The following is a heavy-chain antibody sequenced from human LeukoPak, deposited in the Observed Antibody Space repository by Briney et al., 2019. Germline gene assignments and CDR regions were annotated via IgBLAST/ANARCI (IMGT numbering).Heavy chain of an antibody. D-gene: IGHD3-22*01. CDR3: AREVVVTGYYYGMDV. V-gene: IGHV4-59*01. CDR1: GGSISSYY. J-gene: IGHJ6*02. CDR2: IYYSEST. Sequence: SETLSLTCTVSGGSISSYYWSWIRQLPGKGLEWIGYIYYSESTNYNPSLKSRVTISVDTSKNQFSLKLSSVTAADTAVYYCAREVVVTGYYYGMDVWGQGTTVTVSS.